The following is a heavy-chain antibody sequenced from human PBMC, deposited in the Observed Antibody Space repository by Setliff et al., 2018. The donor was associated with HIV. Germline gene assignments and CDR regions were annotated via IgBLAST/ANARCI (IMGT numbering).Heavy chain of an antibody. CDR1: GPSINIHY. J-gene: IGHJ4*02. V-gene: IGHV4-59*11. Sequence: SETLSLTCTVSGPSINIHYWSWIRQSPGKGFEWIGYIYSTGSTNYNPSLQSRVTISMVASRNQFSLKVTSVTAADMAVYYCAKGAGFYGDYAFDHWGQGRQVTVSS. CDR2: IYSTGST. CDR3: AKGAGFYGDYAFDH. D-gene: IGHD4-17*01.